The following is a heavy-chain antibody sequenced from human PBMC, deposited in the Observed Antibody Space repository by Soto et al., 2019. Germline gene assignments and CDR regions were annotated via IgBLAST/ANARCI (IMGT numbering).Heavy chain of an antibody. V-gene: IGHV4-59*01. CDR1: GASISSYY. CDR2: MHHTQGT. Sequence: KASETLSLTCSVSGASISSYYWTWIRPPPGGGLEWIGYMHHTQGTNDNPSLRGRVHMSIDTSMNQFSLRLTSVTAADTAVYYCARVPFVGYFDWLDPWGHGTLVTVSS. J-gene: IGHJ5*02. CDR3: ARVPFVGYFDWLDP. D-gene: IGHD3-9*01.